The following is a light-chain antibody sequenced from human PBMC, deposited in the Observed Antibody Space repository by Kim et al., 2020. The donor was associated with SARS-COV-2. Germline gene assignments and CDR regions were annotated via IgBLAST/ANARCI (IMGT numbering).Light chain of an antibody. J-gene: IGLJ1*01. CDR1: SSDVGGYKY. CDR2: DVS. V-gene: IGLV2-14*03. CDR3: SSYTSSSTLYV. Sequence: QSITSSCNGTSSDVGGYKYVSWYQQHPGKAPKLMIYDVSDRPSGVSNRFSGSKSGNTASLTISGLQAEDEADYYCSSYTSSSTLYVFGTGTKVTVL.